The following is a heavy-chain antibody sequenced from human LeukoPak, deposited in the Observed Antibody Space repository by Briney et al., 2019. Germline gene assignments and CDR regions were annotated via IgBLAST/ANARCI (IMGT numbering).Heavy chain of an antibody. CDR1: GGSISSYY. CDR2: IYHSGST. V-gene: IGHV4-39*07. D-gene: IGHD2-15*01. J-gene: IGHJ6*03. Sequence: SETLSLTCTVSGGSISSYYWGWIRQPPGKGLEWIGSIYHSGSTYYNPSLKSRVTISVDTSKNQFSLKLSSVTAADTAVYYCARQLGWSPYHYYYYYMDVWGKGTTVTISS. CDR3: ARQLGWSPYHYYYYYMDV.